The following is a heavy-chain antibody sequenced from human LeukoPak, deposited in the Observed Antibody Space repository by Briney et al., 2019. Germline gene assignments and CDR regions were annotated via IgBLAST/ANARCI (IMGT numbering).Heavy chain of an antibody. CDR3: ARLRYFDWLSDL. V-gene: IGHV4-61*01. CDR1: GGSISSGSYY. CDR2: IYYSGST. J-gene: IGHJ5*02. Sequence: SETLSLTCTVSGGSISSGSYYWSWIRQPPGKGLEWIGYIYYSGSTNYNPSLKSRVTISVDTSKNQFSLKLSSVTAADTAVYYCARLRYFDWLSDLWGQGTLVTVSS. D-gene: IGHD3-9*01.